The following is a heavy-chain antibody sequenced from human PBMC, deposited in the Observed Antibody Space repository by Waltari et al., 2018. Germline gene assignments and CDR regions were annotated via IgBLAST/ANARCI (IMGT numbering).Heavy chain of an antibody. D-gene: IGHD7-27*01. CDR3: ASPGEAGAFDI. J-gene: IGHJ3*02. Sequence: QVQLQESGPGLVKPSETLSLTCTVSGGSLSSYYWSWIRQPAGTGLEWIGRIYTSGRTNDNPPLKSRVTMSVDTSKNQCSRKRSSGTAADTAVYYGASPGEAGAFDIWGQGTMVTVSS. CDR2: IYTSGRT. CDR1: GGSLSSYY. V-gene: IGHV4-4*07.